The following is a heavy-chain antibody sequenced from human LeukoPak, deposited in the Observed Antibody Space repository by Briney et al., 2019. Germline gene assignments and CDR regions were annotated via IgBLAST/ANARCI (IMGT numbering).Heavy chain of an antibody. D-gene: IGHD6-6*01. CDR2: IYYSGGT. CDR3: ARLWDSSSSLDY. Sequence: SETLSLTCTVSGGSISSYYWTWIRQPPGRGLGLEWIGYIYYSGGTNYNPSLKSRVTISIDTSKNQVSLKLSSVTAADTAVYYCARLWDSSSSLDYWGQGTLVTVSS. V-gene: IGHV4-59*08. J-gene: IGHJ4*02. CDR1: GGSISSYY.